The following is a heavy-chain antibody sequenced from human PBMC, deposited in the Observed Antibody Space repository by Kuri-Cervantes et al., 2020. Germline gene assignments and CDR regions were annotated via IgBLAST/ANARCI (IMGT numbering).Heavy chain of an antibody. V-gene: IGHV3-20*01. CDR3: ARLYCTNGVCFYYFDY. Sequence: GGSLRLSCAASGFNFDDYGMSWVRQAPGKGLEWVSGINWSGGSTGYADSVKGRFTISRDNAKNSLYLQMNSLRAEDTALYHCARLYCTNGVCFYYFDYWGQGTLVTVSS. J-gene: IGHJ4*02. D-gene: IGHD2-8*01. CDR1: GFNFDDYG. CDR2: INWSGGST.